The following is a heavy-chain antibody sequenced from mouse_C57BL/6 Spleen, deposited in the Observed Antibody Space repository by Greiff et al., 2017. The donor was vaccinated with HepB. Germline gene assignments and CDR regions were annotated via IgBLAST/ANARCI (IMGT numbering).Heavy chain of an antibody. V-gene: IGHV5-16*01. Sequence: EVKLMESEGGLVQPGSSMKLSCTASGFTFSDYYMAWVRQVPEKGLEWVANINYDGSSTYYLDSLKSRFIISRDNAKNILYLQMSSLKSEDTATYYCARKDYYGSSYWYFDVWGTGTTVTVSS. CDR1: GFTFSDYY. CDR2: INYDGSST. J-gene: IGHJ1*03. D-gene: IGHD1-1*01. CDR3: ARKDYYGSSYWYFDV.